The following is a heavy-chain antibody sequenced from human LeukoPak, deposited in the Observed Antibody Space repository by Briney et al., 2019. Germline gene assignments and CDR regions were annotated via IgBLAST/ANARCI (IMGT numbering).Heavy chain of an antibody. CDR1: GFTFSSYA. J-gene: IGHJ4*02. Sequence: PGGSLRLSCAASGFTFSSYAMHWVRQAPGKGLEWVAFIRYDGSSKYYADSVKGRFTISRDNSKNTLYLQMNSLRAEDTAVYYCAKDPYYYDSSGYYYEWSNYFDYWGQGTLVTVSS. D-gene: IGHD3-22*01. CDR2: IRYDGSSK. V-gene: IGHV3-30*02. CDR3: AKDPYYYDSSGYYYEWSNYFDY.